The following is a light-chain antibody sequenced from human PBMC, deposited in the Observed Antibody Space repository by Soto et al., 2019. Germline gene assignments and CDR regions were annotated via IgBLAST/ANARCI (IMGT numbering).Light chain of an antibody. V-gene: IGKV3-15*01. J-gene: IGKJ1*01. CDR2: RTS. CDR3: HQYHNLWA. Sequence: IVMTQSPATLSVSPGERVTLSCRASQNIYSNIAWYQQRPGQAPSLLIYRTSTRATGVPARFSGSGSGTDFTLTISSLQSEDFTVYSCHQYHNLWAFGQGTKVDIK. CDR1: QNIYSN.